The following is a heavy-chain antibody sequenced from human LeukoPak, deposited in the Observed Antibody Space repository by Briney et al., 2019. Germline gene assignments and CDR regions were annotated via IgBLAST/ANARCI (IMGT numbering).Heavy chain of an antibody. J-gene: IGHJ5*02. CDR3: VKGGYGTGRGPDDH. V-gene: IGHV3-23*01. D-gene: IGHD2-8*01. Sequence: GGSLRLSCAASGFTFNKYAMSWVRQAPGKGLEWVSSISGSGDGTYYADSVKGRFTISRDNSKNTLYLRTNSLRAEDTAVYYCVKGGYGTGRGPDDHLGQGTLVTVSS. CDR1: GFTFNKYA. CDR2: ISGSGDGT.